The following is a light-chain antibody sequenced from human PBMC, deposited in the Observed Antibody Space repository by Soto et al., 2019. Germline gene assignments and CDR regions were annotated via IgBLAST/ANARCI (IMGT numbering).Light chain of an antibody. CDR3: QQYNNWPPYT. V-gene: IGKV3-15*01. CDR1: QRVSSN. J-gene: IGKJ2*01. CDR2: GAS. Sequence: EIVMTQSSVTLSVSPGERATLSCRAIQRVSSNVAWYQQKPGQAPRLLIYGASTRATGIPARFSGSGSETEFTLTISSLKSEDSAVYYCQQYNNWPPYTFGQGTKVDIK.